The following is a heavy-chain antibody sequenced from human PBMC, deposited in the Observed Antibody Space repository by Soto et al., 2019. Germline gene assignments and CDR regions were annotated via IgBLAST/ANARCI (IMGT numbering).Heavy chain of an antibody. CDR3: ARVPDV. V-gene: IGHV4-30-2*01. CDR1: RGSISSGGYS. Sequence: QLQLQESGSGLVKPSQTLSLTCAVSRGSISSGGYSWTWIRQPPGKGLEWIGYIYHSGSTYYTPSLXSXXTISVDRSKNQFSLKLSSVTAADTAVYYCARVPDVWGQGTTVTVSS. J-gene: IGHJ6*02. CDR2: IYHSGST.